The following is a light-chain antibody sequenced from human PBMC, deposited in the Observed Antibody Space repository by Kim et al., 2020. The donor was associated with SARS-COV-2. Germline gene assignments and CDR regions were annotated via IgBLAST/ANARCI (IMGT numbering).Light chain of an antibody. V-gene: IGKV1-39*01. CDR2: AAS. CDR1: QSVSSY. CDR3: QQSYSKRT. J-gene: IGKJ1*01. Sequence: DVQMTQSPSSLSASVGDRVTITCRASQSVSSYLNWYQQKPGKAPKLLIYAASTLQSGVPSRFSGSGSGTDFTLTIGSLQPEDFATYYCQQSYSKRTFGQGTKVDIK.